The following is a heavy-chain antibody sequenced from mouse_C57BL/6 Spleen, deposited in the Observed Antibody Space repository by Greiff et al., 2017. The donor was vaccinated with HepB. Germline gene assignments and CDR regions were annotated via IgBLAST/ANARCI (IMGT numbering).Heavy chain of an antibody. J-gene: IGHJ2*01. CDR2: IYPRSGNT. Sequence: VQLQQSGAELARPGASVKLSCKASGYTFTSYGISWVKQRTGQGLEWIGEIYPRSGNTYYNEKFKGKATLTADKSSSTAYMELRSLTSEDSAVYYGAREEIYDGYYFDDWGQGTTLTVSS. D-gene: IGHD2-3*01. CDR3: AREEIYDGYYFDD. V-gene: IGHV1-81*01. CDR1: GYTFTSYG.